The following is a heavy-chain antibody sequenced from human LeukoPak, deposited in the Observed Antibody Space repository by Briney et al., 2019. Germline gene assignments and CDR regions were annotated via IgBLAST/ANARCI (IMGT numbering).Heavy chain of an antibody. CDR2: INHSGST. CDR1: GGSFSGYY. D-gene: IGHD5-18*01. Sequence: SETLSLTCAVYGGSFSGYYWSWIRQPPGKGLEWIGEINHSGSTNYNPSLKSRVTISVDTSKNQFSLKLSSVTAADTAVYYCARGWSHGYHFFFYRGQGTLVTVSS. V-gene: IGHV4-34*01. J-gene: IGHJ4*02. CDR3: ARGWSHGYHFFFY.